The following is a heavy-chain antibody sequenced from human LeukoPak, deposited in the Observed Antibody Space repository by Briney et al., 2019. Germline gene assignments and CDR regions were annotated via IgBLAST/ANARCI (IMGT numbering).Heavy chain of an antibody. D-gene: IGHD6-19*01. Sequence: SETLSLTCAVYGGSFSGYYWSWIRQPPGKGLERIGEINHSGSTNYNPSLKSRVTISVDTSKNQFSLKLSSVTAADTAVYYCARLRYSSGWYRFDYWGQGTLVTVSS. CDR1: GGSFSGYY. V-gene: IGHV4-34*01. J-gene: IGHJ4*02. CDR2: INHSGST. CDR3: ARLRYSSGWYRFDY.